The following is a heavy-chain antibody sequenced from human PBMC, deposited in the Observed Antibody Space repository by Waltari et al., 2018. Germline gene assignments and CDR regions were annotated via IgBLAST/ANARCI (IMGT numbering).Heavy chain of an antibody. J-gene: IGHJ3*02. CDR1: GYSISSGYW. Sequence: QVQLQESGPGLVKPSETLSLTCAVSGYSISSGYWWGWIRQPPGKGLEWIGSIYHSGSTYYKSSLKSRITISVDMSKNQFSLKLSAVTAADTAIYYCARGEDAFDIWGQGTMVTVSS. V-gene: IGHV4-38-2*01. CDR3: ARGEDAFDI. CDR2: IYHSGST.